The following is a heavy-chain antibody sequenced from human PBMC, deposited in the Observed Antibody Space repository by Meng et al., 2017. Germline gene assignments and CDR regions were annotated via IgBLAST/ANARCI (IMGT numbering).Heavy chain of an antibody. CDR2: ISYDGSNK. Sequence: QAELVGSGGSVVQPGTSLRLSCSSSGFTFSSYAMHWVRQAPGKGLEWVAVISYDGSNKYYADSVKGRFTISRDNSKNTLYLQMNSLRAEDTAVYYCAFSYGSGSYNYWGQGTLVTVSS. CDR1: GFTFSSYA. D-gene: IGHD3-10*01. V-gene: IGHV3-30*01. J-gene: IGHJ4*02. CDR3: AFSYGSGSYNY.